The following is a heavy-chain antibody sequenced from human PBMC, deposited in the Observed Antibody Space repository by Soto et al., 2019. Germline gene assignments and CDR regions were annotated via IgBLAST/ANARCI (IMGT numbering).Heavy chain of an antibody. Sequence: EVQLVESGGGLVQPGGSLRLSCAASGFSFSSYSINWVRQAPGKGLEWVSYIDGRSGSINYADSVGGRFTISGDIAKNSLYLQMNSLRVEDTAVYYCARDYLYAFDIWGQGTMVTVSS. CDR3: ARDYLYAFDI. J-gene: IGHJ3*02. CDR1: GFSFSSYS. CDR2: IDGRSGSI. V-gene: IGHV3-48*01. D-gene: IGHD1-26*01.